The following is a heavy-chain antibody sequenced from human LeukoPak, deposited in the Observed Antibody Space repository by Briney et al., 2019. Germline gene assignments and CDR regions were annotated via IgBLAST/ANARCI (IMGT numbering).Heavy chain of an antibody. J-gene: IGHJ5*02. CDR2: IYYSGTT. CDR1: GGSVSSGGHY. V-gene: IGHV4-31*03. Sequence: SETLSLTCTVSGGSVSSGGHYWTWIRQYPGKGLEWIGYIYYSGTTHYNPSLKSRVTISVDTSKNQFSLNLSSGTAADTAVYYCARTVVIAATYWFDPWGQGSLVTVSS. D-gene: IGHD2-15*01. CDR3: ARTVVIAATYWFDP.